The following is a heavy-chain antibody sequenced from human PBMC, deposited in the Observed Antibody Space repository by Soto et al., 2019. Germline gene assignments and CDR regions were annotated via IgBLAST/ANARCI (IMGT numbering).Heavy chain of an antibody. Sequence: EVQLVESGGGLVQPGGSLRLSCAASGFTVSSNYMSWVRQAPGKGLEWVSVIYSGGTTYYADSVKGRFTISRHNSKNTLFIQMNSLRAEDTAMYYCARDVCNGISCYPDYWGQGTLVTVSS. V-gene: IGHV3-53*04. J-gene: IGHJ4*02. D-gene: IGHD2-15*01. CDR2: IYSGGTT. CDR3: ARDVCNGISCYPDY. CDR1: GFTVSSNY.